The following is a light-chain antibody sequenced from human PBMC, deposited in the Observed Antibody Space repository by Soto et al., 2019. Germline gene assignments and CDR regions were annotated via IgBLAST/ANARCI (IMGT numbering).Light chain of an antibody. CDR1: QSVSNN. CDR2: GAS. J-gene: IGKJ1*01. CDR3: QQYNNWPPWT. Sequence: EIVMTQSPATLSVSPGERATLSCRASQSVSNNLAWYQQKPGQAPRLLIYGASTRATGIPARFSGSGSGTEFTLTSSSLHSEDFAVYYCQQYNNWPPWTFGQGTKVEIK. V-gene: IGKV3-15*01.